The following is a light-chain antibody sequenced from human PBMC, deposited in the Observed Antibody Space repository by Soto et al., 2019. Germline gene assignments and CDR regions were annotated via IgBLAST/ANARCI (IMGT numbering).Light chain of an antibody. V-gene: IGKV3-20*01. CDR1: QSGSSSY. CDR2: GAS. CDR3: QHYGYFQWT. J-gene: IGKJ1*01. Sequence: IVLTQSPGTLSLSPGERATRSCRASQSGSSSYLAWYQQKAGLAPRLLIYGASTRATGIPDRFSGSGSGTDFTLTISRLEPEDIAVYFCQHYGYFQWTFGQGTKVEIK.